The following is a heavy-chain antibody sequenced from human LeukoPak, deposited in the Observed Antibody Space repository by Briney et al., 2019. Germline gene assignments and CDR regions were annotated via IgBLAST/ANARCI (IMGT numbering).Heavy chain of an antibody. V-gene: IGHV3-30*04. CDR3: AREGIAVADYYFDY. J-gene: IGHJ4*02. D-gene: IGHD6-19*01. CDR2: ISYDGSNK. CDR1: GFTFSSYA. Sequence: GGSLRLSCAASGFTFSSYAMHWVRQAPGKGLEWVAFISYDGSNKYYADSVKGRFTISRDNSKNTLYLQMNSLRAEDTAVYYCAREGIAVADYYFDYWGQGTLVTVSS.